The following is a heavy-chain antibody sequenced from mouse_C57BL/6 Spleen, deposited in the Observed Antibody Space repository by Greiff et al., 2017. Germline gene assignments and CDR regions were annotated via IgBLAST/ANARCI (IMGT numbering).Heavy chain of an antibody. J-gene: IGHJ1*03. D-gene: IGHD2-12*01. CDR2: IWSGGST. V-gene: IGHV2-4*01. CDR3: AKKGDYNWYFDV. Sequence: VKLQESGPGLVQPSQSLSITCTVSGFSLTSYGVHWVRQPPGKGLEWLGVIWSGGSTDYNAAFISRLSISKDNSKSQVFFKMNSLQADDTAIYYCAKKGDYNWYFDVWGTGTTVTVSS. CDR1: GFSLTSYG.